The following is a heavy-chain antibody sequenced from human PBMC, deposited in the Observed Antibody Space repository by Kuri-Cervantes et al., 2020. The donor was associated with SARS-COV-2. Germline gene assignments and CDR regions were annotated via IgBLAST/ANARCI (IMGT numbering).Heavy chain of an antibody. V-gene: IGHV1-18*01. CDR3: ARGDYVWGSYRYYMDV. J-gene: IGHJ6*03. CDR1: GYTFTSYG. D-gene: IGHD3-16*02. Sequence: ASVRVSCKASGYTFTSYGISWVRQAPGQGLEWMGWISAYNGNTNYAQKLQGRVTMTTDTSTSTAYMELRSLRSDDTAVYYCARGDYVWGSYRYYMDVWGKGTTVTVSS. CDR2: ISAYNGNT.